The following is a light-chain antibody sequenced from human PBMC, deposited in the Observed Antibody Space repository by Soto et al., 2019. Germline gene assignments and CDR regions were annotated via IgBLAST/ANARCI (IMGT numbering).Light chain of an antibody. CDR1: QTINSF. CDR3: QQYYRYPWT. J-gene: IGKJ1*01. V-gene: IGKV1-5*01. CDR2: DAS. Sequence: DIPMTQSPSTLSASVRDRVTITCRASQTINSFLAWYQQTPGKAPKLLIYDASSLQSGVPSRFSGGGSGTEFTLTISSLQPDDFATFHCQQYYRYPWTFGQGTKVEIK.